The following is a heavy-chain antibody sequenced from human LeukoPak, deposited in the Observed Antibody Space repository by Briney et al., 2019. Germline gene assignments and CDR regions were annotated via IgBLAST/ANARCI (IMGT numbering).Heavy chain of an antibody. D-gene: IGHD1-26*01. CDR1: GFTLSGSA. CDR3: TRDSGTYNWFDP. CDR2: IDKKDKGYATAT. V-gene: IGHV3-73*01. J-gene: IGHJ5*02. Sequence: PGGSLRLSCAASGFTLSGSAIHWVWQSSGKGLEWVGQIDKKDKGYATATAYAASVKGRFTISRDDSINTAYLQMKSLKTEDTALYYCTRDSGTYNWFDPWGQGTLVTVSS.